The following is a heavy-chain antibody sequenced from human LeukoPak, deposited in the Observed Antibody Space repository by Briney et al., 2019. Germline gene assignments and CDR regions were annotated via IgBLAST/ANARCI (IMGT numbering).Heavy chain of an antibody. CDR1: GFTFSSYG. D-gene: IGHD6-19*01. Sequence: GGSLRLSCAASGFTFSSYGMHWVRQAPGKGLEWVAFIRYDGSNKYYADSVKGRFTISRDNSKNTLYLQMNSLRAEDTAVYYCASHRDSSGWYLSVAFDIWGQGTMVTVSS. CDR2: IRYDGSNK. J-gene: IGHJ3*02. CDR3: ASHRDSSGWYLSVAFDI. V-gene: IGHV3-30*02.